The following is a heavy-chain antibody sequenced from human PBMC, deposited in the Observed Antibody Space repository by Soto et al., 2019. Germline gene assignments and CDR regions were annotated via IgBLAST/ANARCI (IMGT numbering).Heavy chain of an antibody. D-gene: IGHD2-2*01. Sequence: QVQLVESGGGVVQPGMSLRLSCSASGFTFSNSGMHCFRQAPGKGLEWVAVISFDGSNKYYADSVKGRFTISRDNSKNTLYLQRDSMRAEDTAVYYCAKERMEQYQLLPYFDYRGQRTLVIVSS. J-gene: IGHJ4*02. CDR3: AKERMEQYQLLPYFDY. CDR1: GFTFSNSG. CDR2: ISFDGSNK. V-gene: IGHV3-30*18.